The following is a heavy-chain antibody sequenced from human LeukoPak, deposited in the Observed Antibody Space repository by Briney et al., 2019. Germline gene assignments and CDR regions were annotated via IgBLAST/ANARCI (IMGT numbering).Heavy chain of an antibody. V-gene: IGHV1-8*01. Sequence: ASVKVSCKTSGYTFTSYDINWVRQATGQGLEWMGYMNPNSGNTGYAQKFQDRITLTRDTSISTAYMELSSLRSEDTAVYYCARSLDSYGPEYYFDYWGQGTLVTVSS. CDR3: ARSLDSYGPEYYFDY. CDR1: GYTFTSYD. D-gene: IGHD5-18*01. CDR2: MNPNSGNT. J-gene: IGHJ4*02.